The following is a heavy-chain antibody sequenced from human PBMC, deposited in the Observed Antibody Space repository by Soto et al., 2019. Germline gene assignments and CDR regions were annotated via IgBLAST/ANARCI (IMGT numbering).Heavy chain of an antibody. Sequence: EAQLVASGGGLVQPGGSLRLSCTGSGIDLSIYWMHWVRQAPGKGLVCVSRINPESTTISYADSVKGRFTICRDNDDYTPVLHMSSLSSEDMGGYYCTEDTVGGRDSWGQGTLVTVSA. J-gene: IGHJ4*02. V-gene: IGHV3-74*01. CDR3: TEDTVGGRDS. CDR1: GIDLSIYW. D-gene: IGHD2-8*02. CDR2: INPESTTI.